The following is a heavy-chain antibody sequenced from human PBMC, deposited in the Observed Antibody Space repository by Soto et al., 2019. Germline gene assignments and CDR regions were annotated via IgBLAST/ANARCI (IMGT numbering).Heavy chain of an antibody. CDR3: ERVHSSGYFDY. Sequence: GGSLRLSCAASGFTFSSYEMNWVRQAPGKGLEWVSYISSSGSTIYYADSVKGRFTISRDNAKNSLYLQMNSLRAEDTAVYYCERVHSSGYFDYSGQGTMVTVYS. V-gene: IGHV3-48*03. D-gene: IGHD1-26*01. J-gene: IGHJ4*02. CDR2: ISSSGSTI. CDR1: GFTFSSYE.